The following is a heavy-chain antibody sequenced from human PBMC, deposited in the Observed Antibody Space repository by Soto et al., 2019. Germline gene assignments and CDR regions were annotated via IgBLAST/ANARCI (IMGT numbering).Heavy chain of an antibody. D-gene: IGHD1-1*01. J-gene: IGHJ3*02. CDR2: ILVGGST. CDR1: GFICSSYD. V-gene: IGHV3-23*01. CDR3: AKATAKGGGAFEI. Sequence: EVQMLESGGGLAQPGGSLRLSCAVSGFICSSYDMSWVRQAPGKGLEWASTILVGGSTHYEDYVTGRFTISRDTSNNTVYLQMNSLTAGDTAVYYCAKATAKGGGAFEIYGQGTMVTVSS.